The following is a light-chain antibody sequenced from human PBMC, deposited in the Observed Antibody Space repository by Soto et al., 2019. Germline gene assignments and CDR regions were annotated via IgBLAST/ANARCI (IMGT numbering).Light chain of an antibody. J-gene: IGLJ1*01. CDR2: DVS. Sequence: QSALTQPASVSGSPGQSITISCTGTSGDIGGYDYVSWYQQHPGKAPKLMIYDVSNRPSGVSNRFSGSKSGNTASLTISGLQDDDEADYYCGSYTSSITLGVFGTGTKLTVL. CDR1: SGDIGGYDY. CDR3: GSYTSSITLGV. V-gene: IGLV2-14*01.